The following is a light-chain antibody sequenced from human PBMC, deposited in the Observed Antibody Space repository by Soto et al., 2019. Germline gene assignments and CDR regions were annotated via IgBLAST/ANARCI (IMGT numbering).Light chain of an antibody. Sequence: EIVLTQSPGTLSLSPGEGTTLSCRTSQSISTESLAWYQHKPGQAPRLLIYATSSRATGIPDRFSGSGSGTDFTLTISRLEPEDFAVYYCQQNRFGQGTRLEIK. J-gene: IGKJ2*01. CDR2: ATS. V-gene: IGKV3-20*01. CDR1: QSISTES. CDR3: QQNR.